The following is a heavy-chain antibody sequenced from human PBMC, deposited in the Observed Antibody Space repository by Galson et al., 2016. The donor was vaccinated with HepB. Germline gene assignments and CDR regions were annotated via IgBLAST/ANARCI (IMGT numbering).Heavy chain of an antibody. V-gene: IGHV3-66*01. CDR3: AREGTGGFDI. J-gene: IGHJ3*02. CDR1: GFTVSTNH. D-gene: IGHD2-15*01. Sequence: SLRLSCAASGFTVSTNHVSWVRQAPGKGPEWVSVIYPDDSVFYVDSVKGRFTISRDNSKNMLYLQMNSLSAEDTAVYYCAREGTGGFDIWGQGTMVTVSS. CDR2: IYPDDSV.